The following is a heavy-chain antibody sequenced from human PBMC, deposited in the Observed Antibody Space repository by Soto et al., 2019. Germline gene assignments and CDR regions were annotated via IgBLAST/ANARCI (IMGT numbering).Heavy chain of an antibody. CDR2: ISAYNGNT. D-gene: IGHD5-18*01. CDR3: ARDGSRQLWLIGYYYGMDV. V-gene: IGHV1-18*01. CDR1: GYTFTSYG. J-gene: IGHJ6*02. Sequence: ASVKVSCKASGYTFTSYGISWVRQAPGQGLEWMGWISAYNGNTNYAQKLQGRVTMTTDTSTSTAYMELRSLRSDDTAVYYCARDGSRQLWLIGYYYGMDVWGQGTTVTVSS.